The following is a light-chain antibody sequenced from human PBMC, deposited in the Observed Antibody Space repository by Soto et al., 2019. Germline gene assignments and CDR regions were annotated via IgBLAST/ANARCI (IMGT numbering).Light chain of an antibody. CDR2: DVN. J-gene: IGLJ3*02. V-gene: IGLV2-11*01. CDR1: SSDVGGYNS. CDR3: CSYAANYRV. Sequence: QSALTQPHSVSGSPGQSVTISCTGTSSDVGGYNSVSWYQQHPGKAPKVMIYDVNKRPSGVPDRFSGSKSGNTASLTISGLQAEDEADYYCCSYAANYRVFGGGTQLTVL.